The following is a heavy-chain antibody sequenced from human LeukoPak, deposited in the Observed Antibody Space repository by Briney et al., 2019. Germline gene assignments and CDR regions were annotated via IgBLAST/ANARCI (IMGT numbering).Heavy chain of an antibody. CDR3: ARDPAGAGIYYDY. CDR2: ISSGGGTI. V-gene: IGHV3-48*01. CDR1: GFTFSTYS. J-gene: IGHJ4*02. D-gene: IGHD6-19*01. Sequence: GGFLRLSCTASGFTFSTYSMNWVRQAPGKGLEWVSYISSGGGTIYDADSVKGRFTISRDNAKNSLYLQMDSLRAEDTAVYYCARDPAGAGIYYDYWGQGTLVTVSS.